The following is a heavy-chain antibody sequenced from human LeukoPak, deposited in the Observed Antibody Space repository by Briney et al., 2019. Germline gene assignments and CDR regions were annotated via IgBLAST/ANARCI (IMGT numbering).Heavy chain of an antibody. CDR1: GGTFSSYA. Sequence: SVNVSCTASGGTFSSYAISWVRQAPGQGLEWMGGIIPIFGTANYAQKFQGRVTITADESTITAYMELSSLRSEDTAVYYCAASCTSCYPPYFDCWGQGTLVTVSS. CDR2: IIPIFGTA. V-gene: IGHV1-69*13. CDR3: AASCTSCYPPYFDC. J-gene: IGHJ4*02. D-gene: IGHD2-2*01.